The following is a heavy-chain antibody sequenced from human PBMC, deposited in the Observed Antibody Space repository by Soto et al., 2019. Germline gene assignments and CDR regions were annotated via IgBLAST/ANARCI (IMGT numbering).Heavy chain of an antibody. CDR1: GFTFSSYA. CDR2: ISGSGGGT. Sequence: EVQLLESGGGLVQPGGSLRLSCAASGFTFSSYAMSWVRQAPGKGLEWVSSISGSGGGTYYADSVKGRFTISRDNSKNTQYLQMNRLGAEDTAVYYCAKDVVSAANPSWFDPWGQGTLVTVSS. D-gene: IGHD2-2*01. V-gene: IGHV3-23*01. J-gene: IGHJ5*02. CDR3: AKDVVSAANPSWFDP.